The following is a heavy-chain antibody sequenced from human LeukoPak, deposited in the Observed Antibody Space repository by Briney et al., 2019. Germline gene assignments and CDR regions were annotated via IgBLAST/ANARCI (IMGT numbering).Heavy chain of an antibody. V-gene: IGHV4-4*09. CDR2: IYTSGST. D-gene: IGHD1-26*01. CDR1: GGSISSYY. J-gene: IGHJ4*02. CDR3: ARGAQGGSYYY. Sequence: SETLSLTCTVSGGSISSYYWSWIRQPPGKGLEWIGYIYTSGSTNYNPSLKSRVTISVDTSKNQFSLRLSSVTAADTAVYYCARGAQGGSYYYWGQGTLVTVSS.